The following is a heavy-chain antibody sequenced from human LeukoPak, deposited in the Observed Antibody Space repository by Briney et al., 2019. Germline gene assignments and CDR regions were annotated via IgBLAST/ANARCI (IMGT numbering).Heavy chain of an antibody. Sequence: RGSLRLSCAASGFTFSSYAMSWVRQAPGKGLEWVSYISSGSSTIHYADSVKGRFTISRDNAKNSLYLQMNSLRAEDTAVYYCARDRIVGASDAFDIWGQGTMVTVSS. J-gene: IGHJ3*02. D-gene: IGHD1-26*01. CDR1: GFTFSSYA. CDR3: ARDRIVGASDAFDI. V-gene: IGHV3-48*01. CDR2: ISSGSSTI.